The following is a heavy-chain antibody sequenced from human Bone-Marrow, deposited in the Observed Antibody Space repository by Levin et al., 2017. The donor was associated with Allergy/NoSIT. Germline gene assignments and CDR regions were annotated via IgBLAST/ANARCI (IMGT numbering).Heavy chain of an antibody. J-gene: IGHJ4*01. Sequence: PSQTLSLTCSVSGDSVGSSRYYWGWVRQPPGKGLQWIGTVYYSGTTDYNPSLKSRVATSLDTSKNQFSLQLASVTAADTAVYYCARLADYVWGSYRTDFDYWGHGVLVTVSS. CDR1: GDSVGSSRYY. D-gene: IGHD3-16*02. CDR3: ARLADYVWGSYRTDFDY. V-gene: IGHV4-39*01. CDR2: VYYSGTT.